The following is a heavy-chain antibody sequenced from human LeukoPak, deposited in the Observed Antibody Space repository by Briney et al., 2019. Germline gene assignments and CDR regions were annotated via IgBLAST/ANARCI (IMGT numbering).Heavy chain of an antibody. CDR2: IYYSGST. V-gene: IGHV4-39*07. CDR1: GGSISSSSYY. D-gene: IGHD3-22*01. J-gene: IGHJ4*02. Sequence: SETLSLTCTVSGGSISSSSYYWGWIRQPPGKGLEWIGSIYYSGSTYYNPSLKSRVTISVDTSNNQFSLKLSSVTAADTAVYYCARVPNPNYYDSSGYFGYFDYWGQGTLVTVSS. CDR3: ARVPNPNYYDSSGYFGYFDY.